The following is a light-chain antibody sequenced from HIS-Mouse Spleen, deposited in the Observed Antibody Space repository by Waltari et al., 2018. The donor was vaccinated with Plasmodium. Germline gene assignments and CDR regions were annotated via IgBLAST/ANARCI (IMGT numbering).Light chain of an antibody. CDR1: QSISSY. J-gene: IGKJ1*01. CDR3: QQSYSTWT. CDR2: AAS. V-gene: IGKV1-39*01. Sequence: DIQMTKSPSSLSASVRDRVTITCRASQSISSYLNWYQQKPGKAPKLLIYAASSLQSGVPSRFSGSGSGTDFTLTISSLQPEYFATYYCQQSYSTWTFGQGTKVEIK.